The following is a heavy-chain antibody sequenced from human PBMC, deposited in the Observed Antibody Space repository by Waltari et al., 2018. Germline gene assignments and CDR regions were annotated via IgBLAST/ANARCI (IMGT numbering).Heavy chain of an antibody. D-gene: IGHD2-15*01. V-gene: IGHV1-8*02. CDR2: ISPNRWTT. J-gene: IGHJ5*02. CDR1: GYTFTSYD. CDR3: ARRHGGSRLVWFDP. Sequence: QVQLVQSGAEVKKPGASVKVSCKPSGYTFTSYDINWVRQAPGPGLGWVEGISPNRWTTGYAQKFQGRVSRSRNTSIGASYMGLSSLRAEGTAVYYCARRHGGSRLVWFDPWGQRTLVTVSS.